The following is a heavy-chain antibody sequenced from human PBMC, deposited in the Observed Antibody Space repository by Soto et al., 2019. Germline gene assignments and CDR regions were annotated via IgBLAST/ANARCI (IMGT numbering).Heavy chain of an antibody. CDR3: AKDSPILTV. D-gene: IGHD2-8*02. J-gene: IGHJ6*02. V-gene: IGHV3-23*01. CDR2: LSGSGDST. Sequence: EVQLLESGGGLVQPGGSLRLSCAASGLTFSIYGMSWVRQAPGKGLEWVSALSGSGDSTYYADSVKGRFTISRDNSKNTLYLQMNSLRAEDAAVYYCAKDSPILTVWGQGTTVTVSS. CDR1: GLTFSIYG.